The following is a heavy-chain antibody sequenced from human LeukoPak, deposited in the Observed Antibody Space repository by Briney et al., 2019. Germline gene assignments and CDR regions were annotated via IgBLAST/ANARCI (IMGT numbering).Heavy chain of an antibody. CDR1: GGSISSYF. CDR3: ARLYSSSLGRVFDY. D-gene: IGHD6-13*01. CDR2: IYYSGSS. J-gene: IGHJ4*02. V-gene: IGHV4-59*01. Sequence: SETLSLTCTVSGGSISSYFWTWIRQPPGKGLEWIGYIYYSGSSNYSPSLKSRVTMSVDSSKNQFSLKLTSMTPADTAVYYCARLYSSSLGRVFDYWGQGTLVTVSS.